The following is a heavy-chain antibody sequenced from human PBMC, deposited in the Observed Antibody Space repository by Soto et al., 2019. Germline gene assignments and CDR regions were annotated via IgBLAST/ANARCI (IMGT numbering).Heavy chain of an antibody. V-gene: IGHV3-23*01. J-gene: IGHJ6*02. CDR1: GFTFSSYA. CDR2: ISGSGGST. D-gene: IGHD6-13*01. Sequence: EVQLLESGGGLVQPGGSLRLSCAASGFTFSSYAMSWVRQAPGKGLEWVSAISGSGGSTYYADSVKGRFTISRDNSKNTLYLQMNSLRAGDTAVYYCAKVLRRQQLASDYYYYGMDVWGQGTTVTVSS. CDR3: AKVLRRQQLASDYYYYGMDV.